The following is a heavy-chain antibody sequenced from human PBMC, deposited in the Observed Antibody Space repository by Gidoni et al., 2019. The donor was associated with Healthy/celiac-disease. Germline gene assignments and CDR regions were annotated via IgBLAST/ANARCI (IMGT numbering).Heavy chain of an antibody. CDR3: ARELPTYLGYCSGGSCYVGGWFDP. V-gene: IGHV4-39*07. D-gene: IGHD2-15*01. CDR1: GGSISSSSYY. CDR2: IYYIGST. J-gene: IGHJ5*02. Sequence: QLQLQESGPGLVKPSETLSLTCTVSGGSISSSSYYWSGIRPPPGKGLEWIGSIYYIGSTYYNPSLKSRVTISVDTSKNQFSLKLSSVTAADTAVYYCARELPTYLGYCSGGSCYVGGWFDPWGQGTLVTVSS.